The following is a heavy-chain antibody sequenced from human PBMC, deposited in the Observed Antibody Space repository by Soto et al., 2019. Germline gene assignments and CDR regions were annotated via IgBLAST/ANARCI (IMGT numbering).Heavy chain of an antibody. J-gene: IGHJ4*02. V-gene: IGHV3-30*18. Sequence: HVQLVESGGGVVQPGRSLRLSCAASGFTFSSYGLHWVRQAPGKGLEWVAVISYDGSNKYYADSVKGRFTISRDNSKNTLYLQMNSLRAEDTAVYYCAKDYLSAFDYWGQGTLVTVSS. CDR3: AKDYLSAFDY. CDR2: ISYDGSNK. CDR1: GFTFSSYG.